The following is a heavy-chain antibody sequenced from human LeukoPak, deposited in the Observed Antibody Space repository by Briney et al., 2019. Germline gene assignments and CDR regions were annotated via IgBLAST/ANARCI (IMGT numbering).Heavy chain of an antibody. CDR2: INTNTGSP. J-gene: IGHJ5*02. V-gene: IGHV7-4-1*02. Sequence: ASVNVSCKASGYTFTIYAMNWVRQAPGQGLEWMGWINTNTGSPTYAQGFTGRFVFSLDTSVSTAYLQISSLKAEDTAVYYCARSGAARRLRPYNWFDPWGQGTLVTVSS. D-gene: IGHD6-6*01. CDR3: ARSGAARRLRPYNWFDP. CDR1: GYTFTIYA.